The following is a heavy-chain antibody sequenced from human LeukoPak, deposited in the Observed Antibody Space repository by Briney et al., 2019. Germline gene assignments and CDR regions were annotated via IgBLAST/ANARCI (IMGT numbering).Heavy chain of an antibody. CDR1: GGSFSGYY. CDR3: ARGATRAGHDMDV. CDR2: FYYSGST. Sequence: PSETLSLTCAVYGGSFSGYYWSWIRRPPGKGLEWIGYFYYSGSTNYNPSLKSRVTISVDTSKNQFSLKLSSVTAADTAVYYCARGATRAGHDMDVWGQGTTVTVSS. V-gene: IGHV4-59*12. J-gene: IGHJ6*02. D-gene: IGHD5-24*01.